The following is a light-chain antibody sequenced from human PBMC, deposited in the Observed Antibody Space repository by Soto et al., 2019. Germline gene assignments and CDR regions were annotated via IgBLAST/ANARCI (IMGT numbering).Light chain of an antibody. CDR3: MQGSHWPWT. J-gene: IGKJ1*01. CDR2: KVS. V-gene: IGKV2-30*02. CDR1: QSLLHSDGNTY. Sequence: VVLTQSPLSQPVTLGQPASISCRSGQSLLHSDGNTYLSWFQQRPGHSPRRLIYKVSDQDSGVPDRFSGSGSGTDFTLKISRVEAEDIGVYYCMQGSHWPWTFGQGTKMEIK.